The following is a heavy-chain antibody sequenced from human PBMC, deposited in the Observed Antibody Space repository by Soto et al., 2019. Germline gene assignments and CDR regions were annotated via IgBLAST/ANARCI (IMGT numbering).Heavy chain of an antibody. J-gene: IGHJ6*02. CDR2: INPNSGGT. CDR3: ARARYCSSTSCYWGYYYYGMDV. V-gene: IGHV1-2*04. CDR1: GYTFTGYY. Sequence: ASVKVSCKASGYTFTGYYMHWGRQAPGQGLEWMGWINPNSGGTNYAQKFRGWVTMTRDTSISTAYMELSRLRSDDTAVYYCARARYCSSTSCYWGYYYYGMDVWGQGTTVTAP. D-gene: IGHD2-2*01.